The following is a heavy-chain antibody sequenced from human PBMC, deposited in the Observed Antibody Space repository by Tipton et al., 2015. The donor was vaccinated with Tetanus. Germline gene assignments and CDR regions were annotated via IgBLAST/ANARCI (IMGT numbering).Heavy chain of an antibody. V-gene: IGHV4-34*01. CDR3: ARGQAAGFTVGYYYYYYGMYV. CDR1: GGPIRDSGYY. J-gene: IGHJ6*02. D-gene: IGHD6-13*01. Sequence: KPSETLSLTCSVSGGPIRDSGYYWSWIRQPPGKGLEWIGEINHSGSTNYNPSLKSRVTISVDTSKNQFSLKLSSVTAADTAVYYCARGQAAGFTVGYYYYYYGMYVWGQGTTVTVSS. CDR2: INHSGST.